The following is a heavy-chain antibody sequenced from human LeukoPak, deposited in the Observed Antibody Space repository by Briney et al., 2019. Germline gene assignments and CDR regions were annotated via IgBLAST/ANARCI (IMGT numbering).Heavy chain of an antibody. Sequence: ASVKVSCKASGYTFNSYYIHWVRQAPGQGLEWMGIINPSGGSTNYAQKFQGRVTMTRDTSTSTVYMELSSLRSEDTAVYYCARGDRLRPDHWGQGTLVTVSS. D-gene: IGHD3-16*01. J-gene: IGHJ4*02. CDR2: INPSGGST. CDR1: GYTFNSYY. CDR3: ARGDRLRPDH. V-gene: IGHV1-46*02.